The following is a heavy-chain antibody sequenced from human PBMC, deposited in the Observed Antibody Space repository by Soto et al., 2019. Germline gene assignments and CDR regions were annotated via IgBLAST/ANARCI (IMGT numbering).Heavy chain of an antibody. J-gene: IGHJ4*02. CDR1: GGSISSGGYY. V-gene: IGHV4-31*03. Sequence: QVQLQESGPGLMKPSQTLSLTCTVSGGSISSGGYYWSWIRQHPGKGLEWIGYIYYSGSTYYNPSLKSRVTISVDTSKNQFSLKLSSVTAADTAVYYCARATSSGWFLVDYWGQGTLVTVSS. CDR2: IYYSGST. CDR3: ARATSSGWFLVDY. D-gene: IGHD6-19*01.